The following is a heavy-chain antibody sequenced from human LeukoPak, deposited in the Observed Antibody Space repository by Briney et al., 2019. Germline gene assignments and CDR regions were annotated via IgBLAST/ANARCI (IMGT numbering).Heavy chain of an antibody. Sequence: GGSLRLSCAASGFTFRSYSMNWVRQAPGKGLEWVSSISSSSSYIYYADSVKGRFTISRDNAKNSLYLQMNSLRAEDTAVYYCARDLKGSRDGYNLLYWGQGTLVTVSS. CDR1: GFTFRSYS. J-gene: IGHJ4*02. CDR3: ARDLKGSRDGYNLLY. CDR2: ISSSSSYI. D-gene: IGHD5-24*01. V-gene: IGHV3-21*01.